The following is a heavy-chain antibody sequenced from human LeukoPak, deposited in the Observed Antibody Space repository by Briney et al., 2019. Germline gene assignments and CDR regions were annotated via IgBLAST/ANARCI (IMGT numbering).Heavy chain of an antibody. CDR3: ARVGGQWLGYFDY. J-gene: IGHJ4*02. V-gene: IGHV3-23*01. Sequence: GGSLRLSCAASGFTFSSYAMSWVRQAPGKGLEWVSAISGSGGSTYYADSVKGRFTISRDNSKNTLYLQMNSLRAEDTAVYYCARVGGQWLGYFDYWGQGTLVTVSS. CDR2: ISGSGGST. D-gene: IGHD6-19*01. CDR1: GFTFSSYA.